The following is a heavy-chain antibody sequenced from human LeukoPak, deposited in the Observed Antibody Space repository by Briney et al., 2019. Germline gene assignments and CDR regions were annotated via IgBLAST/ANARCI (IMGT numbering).Heavy chain of an antibody. Sequence: GGSLRLSCAASGFTFSIYAMHWVRQPPGKGLEWVAVISDDGSNKFYTDSVKGRFTVFRDNSKNTLYLQMNSLGAEDTAVYYCARNHDSSGNYFDSWGQGTLVTVSS. CDR2: ISDDGSNK. CDR1: GFTFSIYA. D-gene: IGHD3-22*01. J-gene: IGHJ4*02. CDR3: ARNHDSSGNYFDS. V-gene: IGHV3-30-3*01.